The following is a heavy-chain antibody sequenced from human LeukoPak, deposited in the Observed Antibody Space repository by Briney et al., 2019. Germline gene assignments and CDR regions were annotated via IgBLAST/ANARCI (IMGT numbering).Heavy chain of an antibody. Sequence: SETLSLTCAVSGGSISSSNWWSWVRQPPGKGLEWIGEIYHSGSTNYNPSLKSRVTISVDKSKNQFSLKLSSVTAADTAVHYCARARGGYCGYDGYFDYWGQGTLVTVSS. CDR2: IYHSGST. J-gene: IGHJ4*02. CDR3: ARARGGYCGYDGYFDY. D-gene: IGHD5-12*01. CDR1: GGSISSSNW. V-gene: IGHV4-4*02.